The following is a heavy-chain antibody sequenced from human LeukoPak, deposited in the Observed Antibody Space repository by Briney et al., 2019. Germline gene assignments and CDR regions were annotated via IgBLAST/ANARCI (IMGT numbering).Heavy chain of an antibody. D-gene: IGHD1-1*01. J-gene: IGHJ2*01. CDR1: GFTVSSNY. CDR3: AKGPTSSWNDNSDGFEGNSWYFDL. CDR2: ITGTGDRT. Sequence: PGGSLRLSCAASGFTVSSNYMSWVRQAPGKGLEWVSSITGTGDRTYYADSVKGRFTISRDNPKKTLHLQMGSLRVEDTAVYYCAKGPTSSWNDNSDGFEGNSWYFDLWGRGTRVTVSS. V-gene: IGHV3-23*01.